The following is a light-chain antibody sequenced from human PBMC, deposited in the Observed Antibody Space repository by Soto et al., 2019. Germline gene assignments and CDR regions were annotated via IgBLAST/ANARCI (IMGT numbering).Light chain of an antibody. Sequence: EIVLTQSPGTLSLSPGERATLSCRASQSVSSNYLDWYQQKPGQAPRLLIYGASSRATGIPDRFSGSGSGTDFTLTISRLEPEDFAVYYCQQYDSSPYTFGQGTKLEIK. CDR1: QSVSSNY. CDR3: QQYDSSPYT. CDR2: GAS. V-gene: IGKV3-20*01. J-gene: IGKJ2*01.